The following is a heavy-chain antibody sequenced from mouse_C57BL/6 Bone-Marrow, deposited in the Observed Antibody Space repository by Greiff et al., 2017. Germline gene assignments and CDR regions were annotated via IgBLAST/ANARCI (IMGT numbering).Heavy chain of an antibody. Sequence: VKLVESGPGLVAPSQSLSITCTVSGFSLTSYGVHWVRQPPGKGLEWLVVIWSDGSTTYNSALKSRLSVSKDNSKSQVFLKMNSLQTDDTAMYYCARSYYSNYVAMDYWGQGTSVTVSS. CDR3: ARSYYSNYVAMDY. V-gene: IGHV2-6*03. D-gene: IGHD2-5*01. J-gene: IGHJ4*01. CDR1: GFSLTSYG. CDR2: IWSDGST.